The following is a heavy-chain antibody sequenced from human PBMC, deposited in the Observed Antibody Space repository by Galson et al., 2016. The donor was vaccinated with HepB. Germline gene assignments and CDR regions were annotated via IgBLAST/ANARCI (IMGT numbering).Heavy chain of an antibody. D-gene: IGHD3-16*01. Sequence: SLRLSCAASGFTFDDYTMHWVRQAPGKGLDWVAVISNDGNNKYYADSVKGRFTISRDNSKNTLYLQMNSLRPEDTSLYYCAGAFDFWGQGILVTVSS. V-gene: IGHV3-30*04. CDR3: AGAFDF. CDR2: ISNDGNNK. CDR1: GFTFDDYT. J-gene: IGHJ4*02.